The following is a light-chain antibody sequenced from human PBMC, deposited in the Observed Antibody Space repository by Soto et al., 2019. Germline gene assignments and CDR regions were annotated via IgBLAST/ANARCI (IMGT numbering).Light chain of an antibody. J-gene: IGLJ1*01. Sequence: QSVLTQPPSVSEAPGQRVTISCTGSSSNIGAGLEAHSYQQVLGTAPKLLIYENNNRPAGVPDRFSGSKSGTSAPLAITGLQAEDVAQYQCQSYDSGLRGYVFGTGTKLTVL. CDR3: QSYDSGLRGYV. CDR1: SSNIGAGLE. V-gene: IGLV1-40*01. CDR2: ENN.